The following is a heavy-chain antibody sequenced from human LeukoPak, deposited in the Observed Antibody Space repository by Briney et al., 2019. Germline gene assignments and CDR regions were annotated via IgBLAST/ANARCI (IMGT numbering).Heavy chain of an antibody. CDR3: AKAGYYYGSGRPKDDYHYGMDV. D-gene: IGHD3-10*01. CDR2: ISYDGSNK. Sequence: PGGSLRLSCAASGFTFSSYGMHWVRQAPGQGLEWVAVISYDGSNKYYADSVKGRFTISRDNSKNTLYLQMNSLRAEDTAVYYCAKAGYYYGSGRPKDDYHYGMDVWGQGTTVTVSS. V-gene: IGHV3-30*18. CDR1: GFTFSSYG. J-gene: IGHJ6*02.